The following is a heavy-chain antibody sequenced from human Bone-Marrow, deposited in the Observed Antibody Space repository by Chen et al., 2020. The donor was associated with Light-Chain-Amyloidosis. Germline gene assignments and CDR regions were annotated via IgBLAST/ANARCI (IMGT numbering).Heavy chain of an antibody. Sequence: QVQLVESGGGVVQPGRSLRLSCAASGFTFSSYGMHWVRQAPGKGLEWVAVIWYDGSNKYYADSVKGRFTISRDNSKNTLYLQMNSLRAEDTAVYYCASENYDPYYYGMDVWGQGTTVTVSS. J-gene: IGHJ6*02. CDR3: ASENYDPYYYGMDV. CDR1: GFTFSSYG. CDR2: IWYDGSNK. D-gene: IGHD3-3*01. V-gene: IGHV3-33*08.